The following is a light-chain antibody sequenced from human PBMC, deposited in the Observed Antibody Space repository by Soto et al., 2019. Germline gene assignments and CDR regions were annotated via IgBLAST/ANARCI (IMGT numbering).Light chain of an antibody. CDR2: DAS. J-gene: IGKJ1*01. CDR1: QSVSTS. CDR3: QVRDVWPS. Sequence: IVLTQSPVTQAESPGKLAVLSCRASQSVSTSLAWYQHKPGQAPRLFIYDASKRAPGIPARFSGSGSGTDFTLTISSLEPEDFAVYYCQVRDVWPSFGQGTKVDI. V-gene: IGKV3-11*01.